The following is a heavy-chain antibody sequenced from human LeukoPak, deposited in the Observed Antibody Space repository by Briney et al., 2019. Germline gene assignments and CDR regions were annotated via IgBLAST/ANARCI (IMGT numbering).Heavy chain of an antibody. Sequence: GGSLRLSCAASGFTFSSYGMHWVRQAPGKGLEWVAFIRYDGSNKYYADSVKGRFTISRDNSKNSLYLQMNSLRAEDTAVYYCARDLKGIRGVTTIGFDYWGQGTLVTVSS. J-gene: IGHJ4*02. V-gene: IGHV3-30*02. CDR2: IRYDGSNK. D-gene: IGHD3-10*01. CDR3: ARDLKGIRGVTTIGFDY. CDR1: GFTFSSYG.